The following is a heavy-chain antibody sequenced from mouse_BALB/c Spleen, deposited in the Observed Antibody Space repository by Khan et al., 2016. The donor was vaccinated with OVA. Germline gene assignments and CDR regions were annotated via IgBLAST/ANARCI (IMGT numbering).Heavy chain of an antibody. Sequence: EVELVESGGGLVEPGGSLKLSCAASGFTFSTFVMSWVRQTPEKRLEWVATISSAATYTYYPDSVKGRFNISRDNAKNTLYLQMNSLRSEDTAIYYCATGNYGWFAYWGQGTLVTVSA. CDR1: GFTFSTFV. CDR2: ISSAATYT. D-gene: IGHD2-1*01. V-gene: IGHV5-9-1*01. CDR3: ATGNYGWFAY. J-gene: IGHJ3*01.